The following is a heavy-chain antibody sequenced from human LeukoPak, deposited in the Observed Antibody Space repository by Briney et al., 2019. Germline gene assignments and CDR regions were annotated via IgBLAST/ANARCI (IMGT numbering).Heavy chain of an antibody. V-gene: IGHV4-38-2*02. D-gene: IGHD3-10*01. CDR1: GYSISSGYY. CDR3: ARDRGGLDAFDI. Sequence: SETLSLTCNVSGYSISSGYYWGWIRQSPGKGLEWIGNIHHSGNIYYNVSLKSRVTISVHTSNNQFSLNLNSVTAADTAVYYCARDRGGLDAFDIWGQGTMVTVSS. CDR2: IHHSGNI. J-gene: IGHJ3*02.